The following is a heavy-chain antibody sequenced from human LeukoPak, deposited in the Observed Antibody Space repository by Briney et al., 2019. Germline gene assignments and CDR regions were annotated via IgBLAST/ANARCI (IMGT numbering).Heavy chain of an antibody. CDR1: GFTFSSYW. J-gene: IGHJ3*02. CDR3: ARAPRYCSGGSCYGEAFDI. Sequence: GGSLRLSCAASGFTFSSYWMSWVRQAPGKGLEWVANIKQDGSEKYYVDSVKGRFTISRDNAKSSLYLQMNSLRAEDTAVYYCARAPRYCSGGSCYGEAFDIWGQGTMVTVSS. CDR2: IKQDGSEK. V-gene: IGHV3-7*03. D-gene: IGHD2-15*01.